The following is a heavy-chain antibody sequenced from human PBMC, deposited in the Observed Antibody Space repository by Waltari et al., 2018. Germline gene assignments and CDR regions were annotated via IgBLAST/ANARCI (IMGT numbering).Heavy chain of an antibody. CDR1: GFNFSDYY. CDR2: ISGTSVYT. D-gene: IGHD4-4*01. J-gene: IGHJ6*02. CDR3: ARDSSPTVRTPEGMDV. V-gene: IGHV3-11*06. Sequence: VVSGGALVKPGGSLRLSCVVSGFNFSDYYMSWIRQAPGKGLEWISYISGTSVYTKYADSVRGRFTISRDNAKNSLYLQMNNRRAEDTAVYFCARDSSPTVRTPEGMDVWGQGTTVTVSS.